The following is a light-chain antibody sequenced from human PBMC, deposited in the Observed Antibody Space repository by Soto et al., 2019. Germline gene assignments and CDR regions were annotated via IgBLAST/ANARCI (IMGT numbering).Light chain of an antibody. Sequence: QSVLTQPASVSGSPGQSITISCAGTSSDLGAYKYVSWYQQHPDKAPKLILYEVSRRPSGVSNRFSGSKSGNTASLTISGLLAEDEADYSCSSYTNTSTLVFGNGTKLTVL. V-gene: IGLV2-14*03. CDR3: SSYTNTSTLV. J-gene: IGLJ1*01. CDR2: EVS. CDR1: SSDLGAYKY.